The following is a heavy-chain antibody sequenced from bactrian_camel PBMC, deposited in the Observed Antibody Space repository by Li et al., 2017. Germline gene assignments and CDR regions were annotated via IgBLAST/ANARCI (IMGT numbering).Heavy chain of an antibody. V-gene: IGHV3S54*01. CDR3: ATTRIPVGAFRRCPALDLSDFGV. D-gene: IGHD1*01. J-gene: IGHJ6*01. Sequence: HVQLVESGGDSVQAGGSLRLACAASGTGYGVYCLAWFRQAPGKEREGVAAVNAASGSTKYEDSVKGRFTISHDNADDTLYLQMDSLKPKDTAMYYCATTRIPVGAFRRCPALDLSDFGVWGQGTQVTVS. CDR2: VNAASGST. CDR1: GTGYGVYC.